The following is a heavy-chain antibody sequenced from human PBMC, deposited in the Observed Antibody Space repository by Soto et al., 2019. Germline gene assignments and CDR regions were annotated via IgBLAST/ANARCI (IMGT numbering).Heavy chain of an antibody. CDR2: INHSGST. Sequence: SETLSLTCTVSGGSISSSSYYWGWIRQPPGTGLEWIGEINHSGSTNYNPSLKSRVTISVDTSKNQFSLKLTSVTAADTAVYYCARDKLPGLLAYWGQGTQVTVSS. CDR1: GGSISSSSYY. V-gene: IGHV4-39*07. CDR3: ARDKLPGLLAY. J-gene: IGHJ4*02.